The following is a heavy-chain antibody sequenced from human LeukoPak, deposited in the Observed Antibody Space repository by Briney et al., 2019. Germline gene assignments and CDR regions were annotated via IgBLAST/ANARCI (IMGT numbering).Heavy chain of an antibody. Sequence: SQTLSLTCTVSGASISSYSWSWIRHPPGKGLEWSGYIYYSGRTNYNPSLKSRVTISVDTSKNHSSLKLSSGTAADTAVYYCARHGSGSSTFGYWGQGTLVTVSS. CDR2: IYYSGRT. CDR1: GASISSYS. CDR3: ARHGSGSSTFGY. D-gene: IGHD1-26*01. J-gene: IGHJ4*02. V-gene: IGHV4-59*08.